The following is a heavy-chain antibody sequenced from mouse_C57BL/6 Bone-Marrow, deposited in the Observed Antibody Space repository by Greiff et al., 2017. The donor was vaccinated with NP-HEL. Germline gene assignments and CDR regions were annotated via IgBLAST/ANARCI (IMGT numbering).Heavy chain of an antibody. CDR1: GFTFSDYG. J-gene: IGHJ4*01. D-gene: IGHD1-1*01. V-gene: IGHV5-17*01. CDR3: ARLITTVVGDY. Sequence: DVKLVESGGGLVKPGGSLKLSCAASGFTFSDYGMHWVRQAPEKGLEWVAYISSGSSTIYYADTVKGRFTISRDNAKNTLFLQMTSLRSEDTAMYYCARLITTVVGDYWGQGTSVTVSS. CDR2: ISSGSSTI.